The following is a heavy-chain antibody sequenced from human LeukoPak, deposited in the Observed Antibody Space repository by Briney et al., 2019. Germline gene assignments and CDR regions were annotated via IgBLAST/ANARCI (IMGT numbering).Heavy chain of an antibody. CDR2: ISSDGSNA. J-gene: IGHJ4*02. CDR3: AKVLSGRKGPFDY. CDR1: GFTFSSYG. V-gene: IGHV3-30*18. D-gene: IGHD3-10*01. Sequence: GGSLRLSCAASGFTFSSYGMHWVRQAPGKGLEWVAVISSDGSNAYYADSVKGRFTMSRDNSKNTLFVQMNSLRAEDTAVYYCAKVLSGRKGPFDYWGQETLVTVSS.